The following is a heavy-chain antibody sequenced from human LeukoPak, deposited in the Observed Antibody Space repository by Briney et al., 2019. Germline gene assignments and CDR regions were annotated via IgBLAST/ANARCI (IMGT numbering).Heavy chain of an antibody. J-gene: IGHJ4*02. CDR1: AFTFSNYW. Sequence: GGSLRLSCADSAFTFSNYWMSWVRQAPGQGLEWVANIKEDGSDKYYAYSVKGRFTISRDNAKNSLYLQMNSLRVEDTAVYYCARISCSGGTCYYYFDYWGQGTLVTVSS. CDR2: IKEDGSDK. D-gene: IGHD2-15*01. V-gene: IGHV3-7*02. CDR3: ARISCSGGTCYYYFDY.